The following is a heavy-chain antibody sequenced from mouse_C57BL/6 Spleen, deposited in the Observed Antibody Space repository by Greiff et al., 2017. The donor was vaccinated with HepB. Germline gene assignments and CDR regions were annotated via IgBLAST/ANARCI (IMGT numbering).Heavy chain of an antibody. CDR2: IDPSDSYT. D-gene: IGHD1-1*02. CDR3: ARWWEGHLCDY. Sequence: QVQLQQPGAELVRPGTSVKLSCKASGYTFTSYWMHWVKQRPGQGLEWIGVIDPSDSYTNYNQKFKGKATLTVDTSSSTAYMQLSSLTSEDSAVYFCARWWEGHLCDYGGKRTTLTVFS. V-gene: IGHV1-59*01. CDR1: GYTFTSYW. J-gene: IGHJ2*01.